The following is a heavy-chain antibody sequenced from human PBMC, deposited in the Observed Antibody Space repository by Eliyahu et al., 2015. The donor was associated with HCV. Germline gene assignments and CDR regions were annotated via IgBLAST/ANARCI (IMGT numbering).Heavy chain of an antibody. V-gene: IGHV3-15*07. Sequence: EVQLVESGGGLVKPGGSXRLSCAASGFTFXNAGMNWVRQAPGKGLGWVGRIKSKTDGGTTDYAAPVKGRFTISRDDSKNTLYLQMNSLKTEDTAVYYCTTGNLAYCGGDCYPPPYYGMDVWGQGTTVTVSS. CDR2: IKSKTDGGTT. CDR3: TTGNLAYCGGDCYPPPYYGMDV. CDR1: GFTFXNAG. J-gene: IGHJ6*02. D-gene: IGHD2-21*02.